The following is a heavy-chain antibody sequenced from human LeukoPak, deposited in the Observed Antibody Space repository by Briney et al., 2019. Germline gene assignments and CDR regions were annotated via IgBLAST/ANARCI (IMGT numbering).Heavy chain of an antibody. CDR2: VYYSGNT. CDR1: GGSFSSYY. CDR3: ARLLEATGADY. D-gene: IGHD2-15*01. Sequence: PSETLSLTCAVYGGSFSSYYWGWIRQPPGKGLEWIGNVYYSGNTYYNPSLKSRVTISVDTSKNQFSLKLSSVTAADTAVYYCARLLEATGADYWGQGALVTVSS. V-gene: IGHV4-39*01. J-gene: IGHJ4*02.